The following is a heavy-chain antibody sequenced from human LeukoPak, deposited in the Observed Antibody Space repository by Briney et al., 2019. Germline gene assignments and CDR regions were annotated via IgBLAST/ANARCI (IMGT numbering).Heavy chain of an antibody. V-gene: IGHV3-21*01. CDR1: GFTFSSYS. Sequence: GGSLRLSCAASGFTFSSYSMNWVRQAPGKGLEWVSSISSSSSYIYYADSVKGRFTISRDNAKNSLYLQMNSLRAEDTAVYYCARGPSPNYDILTGYETNFVYWGQGTLVTVSS. CDR2: ISSSSSYI. CDR3: ARGPSPNYDILTGYETNFVY. J-gene: IGHJ4*02. D-gene: IGHD3-9*01.